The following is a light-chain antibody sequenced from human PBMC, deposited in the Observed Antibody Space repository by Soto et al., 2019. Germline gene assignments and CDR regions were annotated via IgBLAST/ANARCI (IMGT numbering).Light chain of an antibody. V-gene: IGKV3-15*01. CDR3: QQYNNLPTPYT. CDR2: GAS. J-gene: IGKJ2*01. CDR1: QSVSSN. Sequence: EIVMTQSPATLSVSPGERATLSCRASQSVSSNLAWYQQKPGQAPMLLIYGASTRATGIPARFSGSGSGTEFTLTISSLQSEDFAVYYCQQYNNLPTPYTFGQGTKLEIK.